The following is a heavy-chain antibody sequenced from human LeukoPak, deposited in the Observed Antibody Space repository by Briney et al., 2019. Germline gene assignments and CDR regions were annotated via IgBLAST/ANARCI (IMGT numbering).Heavy chain of an antibody. CDR1: GYTFTSYG. CDR3: ARGLSPQWNDYASSYDY. V-gene: IGHV1-18*01. Sequence: ASVKVSCKASGYTFTSYGINWVRQAPGQGLEWMGWISAYNGNTNYAQKLQGRVTMTTDTSTSIAYMELRSLRSDDTAVYYCARGLSPQWNDYASSYDYWGQGTLVTVSS. CDR2: ISAYNGNT. J-gene: IGHJ4*02. D-gene: IGHD4-17*01.